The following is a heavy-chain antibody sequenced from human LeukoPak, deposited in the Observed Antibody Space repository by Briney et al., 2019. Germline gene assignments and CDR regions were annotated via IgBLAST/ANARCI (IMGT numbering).Heavy chain of an antibody. V-gene: IGHV3-33*01. Sequence: GGSLRLYCAASGFIFSSYGMQWVRQAPGKGLEWVAVIWYDGSNKYYADSVKGRFTISRDNSKNTLYLQMDSLRVEDTAVYYCARVLQYCSTTNCYIDYWGQGTLVTVSS. CDR3: ARVLQYCSTTNCYIDY. CDR2: IWYDGSNK. CDR1: GFIFSSYG. J-gene: IGHJ4*02. D-gene: IGHD2-2*02.